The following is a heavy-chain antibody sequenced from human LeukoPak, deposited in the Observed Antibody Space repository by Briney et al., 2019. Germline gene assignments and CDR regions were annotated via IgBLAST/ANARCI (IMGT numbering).Heavy chain of an antibody. V-gene: IGHV3-7*05. Sequence: PGGSLRLSCAASGFTFRSSWMTWVRQAPGKGLEWVANIKEDGSEKYYVDSVKGRFTTSRDNARNSLYLQINSLRAEDTAVYYCVRDQGWLQFDYWGQGTLVTVSA. CDR2: IKEDGSEK. CDR3: VRDQGWLQFDY. D-gene: IGHD5-24*01. J-gene: IGHJ4*02. CDR1: GFTFRSSW.